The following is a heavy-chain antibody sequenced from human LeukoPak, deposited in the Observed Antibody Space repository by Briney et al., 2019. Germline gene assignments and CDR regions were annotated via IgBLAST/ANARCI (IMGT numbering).Heavy chain of an antibody. CDR3: ASLRYYYDSSGSRPVDY. V-gene: IGHV4-34*01. CDR1: GGSFSGYY. Sequence: SETLSLTCAVYGGSFSGYYWSWIRQPPGKGLEWIGEINHSGNTNYNPSLKSRVTISVDTSKNQFSLKLSSVTAADTAVYHCASLRYYYDSSGSRPVDYWGQGTLVTVSS. J-gene: IGHJ4*02. CDR2: INHSGNT. D-gene: IGHD3-22*01.